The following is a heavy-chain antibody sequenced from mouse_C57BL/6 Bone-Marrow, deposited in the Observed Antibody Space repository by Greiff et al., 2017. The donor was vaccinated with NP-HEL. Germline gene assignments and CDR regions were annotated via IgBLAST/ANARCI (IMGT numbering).Heavy chain of an antibody. Sequence: EVQRVESGAELVKPGASVKLSCTASGFNIKDYYMHWVKQRTEQGLEWIGRIDPEDGETKYAPKFQGKATITAGTSSTTAYMQLSSLTSEDTAVYYCARRPYDYDGRYYYAMDYWGQGTSVTVSS. CDR3: ARRPYDYDGRYYYAMDY. CDR1: GFNIKDYY. CDR2: IDPEDGET. D-gene: IGHD2-4*01. V-gene: IGHV14-2*01. J-gene: IGHJ4*01.